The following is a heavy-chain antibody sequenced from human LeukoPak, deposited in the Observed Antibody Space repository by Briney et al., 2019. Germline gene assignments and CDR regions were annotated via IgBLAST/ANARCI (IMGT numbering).Heavy chain of an antibody. CDR3: AKVAVCYDTSGCPFDY. CDR1: GFTFSSYA. D-gene: IGHD3-22*01. J-gene: IGHJ4*02. CDR2: ISGSGGST. Sequence: GGSLRLSCAASGFTFSSYAMSWVRQAPGKGLEWVSAISGSGGSTYYADSVKGRFTISRDNSKNTLYLQMNSLRAEDTAVYYCAKVAVCYDTSGCPFDYWGQGTLVTVSS. V-gene: IGHV3-23*01.